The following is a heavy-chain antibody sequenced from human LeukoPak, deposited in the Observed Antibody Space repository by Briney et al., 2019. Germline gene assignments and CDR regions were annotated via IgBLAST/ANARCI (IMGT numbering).Heavy chain of an antibody. D-gene: IGHD3-22*01. J-gene: IGHJ5*02. CDR3: ARGTKFYDSSGDGWFDP. V-gene: IGHV4-61*02. CDR2: IYTSGST. Sequence: SETLSLTCTVSGGFISSGSYYWNWIRQPAGKGLEWIGRIYTSGSTNYNPSLKSRVTISVDTSKNQFSLKLSSVTAADTAVYYCARGTKFYDSSGDGWFDPWGQGTLVTVSS. CDR1: GGFISSGSYY.